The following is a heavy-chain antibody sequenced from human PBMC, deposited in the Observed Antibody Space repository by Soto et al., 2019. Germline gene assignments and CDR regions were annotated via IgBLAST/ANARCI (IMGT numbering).Heavy chain of an antibody. Sequence: SLRLSCAASGFTFSSYAMHWVRQAPGKGLEWVAVISYDGSNKYYADSVKGRFTISRDNSKNTLYLQMNSLRAEDTAVYYCARDPXLRVSARPRFYFDYWGQGTLVTVSS. CDR3: ARDPXLRVSARPRFYFDY. V-gene: IGHV3-30-3*01. CDR2: ISYDGSNK. J-gene: IGHJ4*02. CDR1: GFTFSSYA. D-gene: IGHD6-6*01.